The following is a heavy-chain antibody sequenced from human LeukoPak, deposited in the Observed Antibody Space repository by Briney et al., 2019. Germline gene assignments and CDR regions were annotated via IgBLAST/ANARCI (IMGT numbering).Heavy chain of an antibody. CDR3: ARASQTFGTKYNVFDV. J-gene: IGHJ3*01. Sequence: SVKVSYKTSGGAFSDFAIYWMRQAPGHGLEWMGRITPTFGTTNYAQKFEDRVTISLDGPTNTAYMEMSSLRSEDTAVYYCARASQTFGTKYNVFDVWGQGTMIIVSS. V-gene: IGHV1-69*15. CDR2: ITPTFGTT. CDR1: GGAFSDFA. D-gene: IGHD3-16*01.